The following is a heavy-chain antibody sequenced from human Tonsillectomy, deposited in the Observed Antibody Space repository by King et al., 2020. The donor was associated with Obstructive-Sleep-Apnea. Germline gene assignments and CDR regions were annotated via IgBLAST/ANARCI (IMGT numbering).Heavy chain of an antibody. J-gene: IGHJ4*02. Sequence: VQLVESGGGVVQPGGSLRLSCAASGFTFSGYGMHWVRQAPGKGLEWVAFIRYDGSNKYYGDSVKGRFTISRDNSKNTLYLQMNSLRAEDTAVYYCAKGKGTYYYDTSGYSPFDYRGQGTLVTVSS. CDR1: GFTFSGYG. CDR3: AKGKGTYYYDTSGYSPFDY. V-gene: IGHV3-30*02. CDR2: IRYDGSNK. D-gene: IGHD3-22*01.